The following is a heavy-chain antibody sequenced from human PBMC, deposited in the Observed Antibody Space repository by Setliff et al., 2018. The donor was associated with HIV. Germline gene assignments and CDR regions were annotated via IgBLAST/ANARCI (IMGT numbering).Heavy chain of an antibody. CDR2: IYYSGST. CDR3: ARDRGFP. J-gene: IGHJ5*02. D-gene: IGHD3-10*01. Sequence: SETLSLTCTASGGSISSSSYYWGWIRQPPGKGLEWIGSIYYSGSTYYNSSLKSRVTISVDTSKNQFSLKLSSVTAADTAVYYCARDRGFPWGQGTLVTVSS. CDR1: GGSISSSSYY. V-gene: IGHV4-39*07.